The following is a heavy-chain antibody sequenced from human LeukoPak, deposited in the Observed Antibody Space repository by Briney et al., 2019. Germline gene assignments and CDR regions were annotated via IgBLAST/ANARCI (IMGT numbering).Heavy chain of an antibody. D-gene: IGHD5-24*01. CDR2: INPHTGAA. J-gene: IGHJ4*02. CDR1: GYTFTENY. CDR3: ARGTRWLQPYYFDY. V-gene: IGHV1-2*02. Sequence: ASVKVSCKVSGYTFTENYIHWVRQTPGRGLEWMGLINPHTGAANYTQSFQGRVTLTRDTSISTAYMELSRLRSDDTAVYYCARGTRWLQPYYFDYWGQGTLVTVSS.